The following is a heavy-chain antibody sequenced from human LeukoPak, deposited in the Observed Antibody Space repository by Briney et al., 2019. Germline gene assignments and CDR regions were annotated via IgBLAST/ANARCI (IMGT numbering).Heavy chain of an antibody. J-gene: IGHJ3*02. CDR1: GFTFSSYG. CDR3: SKLPTFPGEDVFDI. Sequence: GRSLRLSCVASGFTFSSYGIHWVRQAPGKGLEWVAVISYDGSNEYYADSVKGRFTISRDNSKNTLYLQMNSLRSEDTALYYCSKLPTFPGEDVFDIWGQGTMVTV. V-gene: IGHV3-30*18. CDR2: ISYDGSNE. D-gene: IGHD7-27*01.